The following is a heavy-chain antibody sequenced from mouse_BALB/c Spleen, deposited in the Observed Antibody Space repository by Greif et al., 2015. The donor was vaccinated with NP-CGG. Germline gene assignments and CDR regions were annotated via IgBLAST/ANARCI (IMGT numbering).Heavy chain of an antibody. D-gene: IGHD2-10*01. J-gene: IGHJ4*01. Sequence: EVQLVESGGGLVKPGGSLKLSCAASGFTFSDYYMYWVRQTPEKRLEWVATISDGGSYTYYPDSVKGRFTISRDNAKNNLYLQMSSLKSEDTAMYYCARAYYGNYGDAMDYWGQGTSVTVSS. CDR2: ISDGGSYT. V-gene: IGHV5-4*02. CDR3: ARAYYGNYGDAMDY. CDR1: GFTFSDYY.